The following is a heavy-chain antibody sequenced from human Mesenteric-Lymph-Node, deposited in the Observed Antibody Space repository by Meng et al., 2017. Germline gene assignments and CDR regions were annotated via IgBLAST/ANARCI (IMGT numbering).Heavy chain of an antibody. Sequence: GESLKISCAASGFTFSSYAMHWVRQAPGKGLEWVAVISYDGSNKYYADSVKGRFTISRDNSKNTLYLQMNSLRAEDTAVYYCAREGDYYYGSGSYYNVLLPDYWGQGILVTVSS. CDR3: AREGDYYYGSGSYYNVLLPDY. CDR2: ISYDGSNK. CDR1: GFTFSSYA. D-gene: IGHD3-10*01. V-gene: IGHV3-30*01. J-gene: IGHJ4*02.